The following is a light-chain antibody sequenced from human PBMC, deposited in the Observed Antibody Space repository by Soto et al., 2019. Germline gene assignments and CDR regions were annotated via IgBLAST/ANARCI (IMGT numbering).Light chain of an antibody. Sequence: DIQMTQSPSTLSASVGDRVTITCRASQSISSWLAWYQQKPGKAPKLLIYKASSLESGVASRFSGSGSGTEFTLTISSLQPDDFATYYCQQYNSYSWTFGQGIKVEIK. CDR3: QQYNSYSWT. CDR1: QSISSW. CDR2: KAS. V-gene: IGKV1-5*03. J-gene: IGKJ1*01.